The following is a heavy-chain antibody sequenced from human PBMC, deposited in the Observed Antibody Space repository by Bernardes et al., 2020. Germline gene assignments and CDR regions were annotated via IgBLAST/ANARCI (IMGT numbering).Heavy chain of an antibody. CDR1: GDSITNKNYY. CDR2: IYFRGNT. Sequence: SETLSLTCTVSGDSITNKNYYWGWIRQPPGKGLEWIGSIYFRGNTYYSPSLKSRVTISVDTSQNQFSLNLSSVTAADTAVYFCARHWGGHDAFDIWGQGTMVTVSS. D-gene: IGHD2-21*01. CDR3: ARHWGGHDAFDI. V-gene: IGHV4-39*01. J-gene: IGHJ3*02.